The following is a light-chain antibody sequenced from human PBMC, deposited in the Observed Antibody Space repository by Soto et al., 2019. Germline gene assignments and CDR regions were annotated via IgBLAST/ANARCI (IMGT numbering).Light chain of an antibody. CDR1: SSNIGAGYD. CDR3: QSYDSRLSGYVV. Sequence: QSVLTQPPSVSGAPGQRVTISCTGSSSNIGAGYDVHWYQQLPGTAPKLLIYGNSNRPSGVPDRFSGSKSGTSASLAITGPQAGDEGDYYCQSYDSRLSGYVVFGGGTQLTVL. V-gene: IGLV1-40*01. J-gene: IGLJ2*01. CDR2: GNS.